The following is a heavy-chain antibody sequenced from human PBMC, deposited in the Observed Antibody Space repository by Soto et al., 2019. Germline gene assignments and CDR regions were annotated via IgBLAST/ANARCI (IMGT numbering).Heavy chain of an antibody. V-gene: IGHV4-31*03. D-gene: IGHD3-10*01. CDR1: GGSISSDGNY. CDR2: IYYSGST. CDR3: ARAHMVRGIISYYGMDV. Sequence: QVQLQESGPGLVKSSQTLSLTCTVSGGSISSDGNYWSWIRHHPGKGLEWIGYIYYSGSTYYNPSLRSRVTISVDASENQFTAKVNAVTAVYTAVYYCARAHMVRGIISYYGMDVWGQGTTVTVSS. J-gene: IGHJ6*02.